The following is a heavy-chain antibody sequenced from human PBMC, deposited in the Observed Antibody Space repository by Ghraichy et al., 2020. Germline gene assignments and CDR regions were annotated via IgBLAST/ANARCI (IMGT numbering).Heavy chain of an antibody. Sequence: GGSLKLSCAASGFTFSGSAMHWVRQASGKGLEWVGRISSKANAYATTYAASAKGRFTISRDDSKSTAYLQMNSLKIEDAAVYYCARHWVTTSGFTWFDPWGQGTLVTVSS. CDR1: GFTFSGSA. CDR3: ARHWVTTSGFTWFDP. V-gene: IGHV3-73*01. CDR2: ISSKANAYAT. D-gene: IGHD4-17*01. J-gene: IGHJ5*02.